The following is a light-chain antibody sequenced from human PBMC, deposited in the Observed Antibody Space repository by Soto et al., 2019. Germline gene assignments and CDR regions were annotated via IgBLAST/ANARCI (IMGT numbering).Light chain of an antibody. Sequence: DIQMTQSPSTLSASVGDRVTITCRASQSISSWLAWYQQKPGKAPKLLIYKASSLESGVPSRFSGSGSGTEFTLTIISLQPDDFASYYCQQYNIYAYTFGQGTKLEIK. J-gene: IGKJ2*01. CDR3: QQYNIYAYT. V-gene: IGKV1-5*03. CDR2: KAS. CDR1: QSISSW.